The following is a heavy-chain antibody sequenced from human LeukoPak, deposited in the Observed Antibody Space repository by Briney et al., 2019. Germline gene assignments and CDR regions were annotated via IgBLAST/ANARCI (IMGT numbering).Heavy chain of an antibody. Sequence: SETLSLTCTVSGYSISSGYYWGWIRQPPGKGLEWIGSIYHSGSTYYNASLQSRVTISIDMSKNQFSLRLNSVTAADTAMYYCVKSGGYGLIDYWGQGTLVTVSS. CDR1: GYSISSGYY. D-gene: IGHD1-26*01. CDR2: IYHSGST. J-gene: IGHJ4*02. V-gene: IGHV4-38-2*02. CDR3: VKSGGYGLIDY.